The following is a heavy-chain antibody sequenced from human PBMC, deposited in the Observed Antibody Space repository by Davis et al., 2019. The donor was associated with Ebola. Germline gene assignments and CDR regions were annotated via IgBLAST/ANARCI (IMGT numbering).Heavy chain of an antibody. CDR2: ISAYNGNT. J-gene: IGHJ5*02. V-gene: IGHV1-18*04. CDR3: ARDEGVAAADWFDP. CDR1: GYTFTSYY. D-gene: IGHD6-13*01. Sequence: ASVKVSCKASGYTFTSYYMHWVRQAPGQGLEWMGWISAYNGNTNYAQKLQGRVTMTTDTSTSTAYMELRSLRSDDTAVYYCARDEGVAAADWFDPWGQGTLVTVSS.